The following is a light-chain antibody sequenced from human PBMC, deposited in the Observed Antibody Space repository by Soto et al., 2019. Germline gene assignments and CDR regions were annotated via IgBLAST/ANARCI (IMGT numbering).Light chain of an antibody. CDR2: DAS. CDR1: ESVSTY. V-gene: IGKV3-11*01. CDR3: QQYNNWPWT. J-gene: IGKJ1*01. Sequence: EIVLTQSPAALSLSPGERATLSCRASESVSTYLAWYQQKPGQAPRLLMYDASTRATGIPARFSGSGSGTDFTLTISRLEPEDFAVYYCQQYNNWPWTFGQGTKVDI.